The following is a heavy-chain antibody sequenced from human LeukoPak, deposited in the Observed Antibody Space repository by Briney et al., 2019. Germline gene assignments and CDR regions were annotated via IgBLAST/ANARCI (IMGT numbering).Heavy chain of an antibody. D-gene: IGHD6-13*01. CDR2: ISGSGGST. V-gene: IGHV3-23*01. CDR3: AKEMGSWYFEGITTFDY. CDR1: GFTFSSYA. J-gene: IGHJ4*02. Sequence: GGSLRLSCAASGFTFSSYAMSWVRQAPGKGLEWVSAISGSGGSTYYADSVKGRFTISRDNSKNTLYLQTNSLRAEDTAVYYCAKEMGSWYFEGITTFDYWGQGTLVTVSS.